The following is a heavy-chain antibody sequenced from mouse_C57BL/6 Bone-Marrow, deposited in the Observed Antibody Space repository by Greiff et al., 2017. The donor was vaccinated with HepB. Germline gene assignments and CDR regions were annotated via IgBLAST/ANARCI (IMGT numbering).Heavy chain of an antibody. D-gene: IGHD4-1*01. CDR3: TAGTKWYFDV. CDR2: IRLKSDNYAT. CDR1: GFTFSNYW. Sequence: EVKVEESGGGLVQPGGSMKLSCVASGFTFSNYWMNWVRQSPEKGLEWVAQIRLKSDNYATHYAESVKGRFTISRDDSKSSVYLQMNNLRAEDTGIYYCTAGTKWYFDVWGTGTTVTVSS. J-gene: IGHJ1*03. V-gene: IGHV6-3*01.